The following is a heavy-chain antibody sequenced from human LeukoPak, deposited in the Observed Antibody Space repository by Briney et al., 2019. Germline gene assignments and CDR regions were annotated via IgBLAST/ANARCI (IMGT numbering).Heavy chain of an antibody. J-gene: IGHJ3*02. CDR3: AGSPTVDAAFDI. Sequence: GGSLRLSCAASGFTFSSYWMHWVRQAPGKGLEWVSSISGSGGSTYYADSVRGRFTVSRDNSRNTLALQMNSLRAEDTAVYYCAGSPTVDAAFDIWGQGTMVTVSS. V-gene: IGHV3-23*01. CDR2: ISGSGGST. CDR1: GFTFSSYW. D-gene: IGHD4-23*01.